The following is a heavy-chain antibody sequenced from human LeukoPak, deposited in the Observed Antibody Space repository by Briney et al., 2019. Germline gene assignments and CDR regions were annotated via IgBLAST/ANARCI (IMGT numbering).Heavy chain of an antibody. J-gene: IGHJ4*02. V-gene: IGHV4-4*02. CDR2: IYQSGST. D-gene: IGHD6-19*01. CDR1: GDSFTSGDW. CDR3: ARHGRSGVAVAGTRGFDY. Sequence: PSETLSLTCDVSGDSFTSGDWWWSWVRQPPGKGLEWIGQIYQSGSTNYNPSLRGRLSISYDKSKKHFSLNLGSVTAADTAVYYCARHGRSGVAVAGTRGFDYWGQGTLVTVSS.